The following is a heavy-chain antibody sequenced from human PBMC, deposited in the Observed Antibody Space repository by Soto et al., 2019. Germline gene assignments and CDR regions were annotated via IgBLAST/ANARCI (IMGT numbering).Heavy chain of an antibody. CDR3: ARDRPTDH. Sequence: QVQLVQSGAEVRKPGASVTVSCKASGYTFNRYAISWLRQTPGQGPEWMGWITGYTLEARYARKFQGRVTLTRNTSTSTVYMARSSLRDDDTAVYYCARDRPTDHWGQGTLVTVSS. V-gene: IGHV1-18*01. CDR2: ITGYTLEA. J-gene: IGHJ5*02. CDR1: GYTFNRYA.